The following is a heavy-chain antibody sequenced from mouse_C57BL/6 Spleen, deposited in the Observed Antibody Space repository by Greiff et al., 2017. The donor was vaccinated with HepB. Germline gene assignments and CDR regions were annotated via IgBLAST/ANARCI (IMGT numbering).Heavy chain of an antibody. CDR3: ARSGGYDYDGAMDY. CDR2: INPYNGGT. CDR1: GYTFTDYY. D-gene: IGHD2-4*01. V-gene: IGHV1-19*01. Sequence: VQLQQSGPVLVKPGASVKMSCKASGYTFTDYYMNWVKQSHGKSLEWIGVINPYNGGTSYNQKFKGKATLTVDKSSSTAYMELNSLTSEDSAVYYCARSGGYDYDGAMDYWGQGTSVTVSS. J-gene: IGHJ4*01.